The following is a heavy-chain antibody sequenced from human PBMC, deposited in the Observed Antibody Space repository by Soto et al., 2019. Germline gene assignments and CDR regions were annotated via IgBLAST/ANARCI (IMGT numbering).Heavy chain of an antibody. CDR1: GYTFPNYA. J-gene: IGHJ3*02. Sequence: QVQLVQSGAEVKKPGASVKVSCKASGYTFPNYAMHWVRQAPGQSLEWMGWINAGNGYTRYSQRFQGRVTITGDTSASTAYMELSSLRSEDTAVYYCAKYSENYGDAFDIWGQGTMVTVSS. CDR3: AKYSENYGDAFDI. CDR2: INAGNGYT. V-gene: IGHV1-3*01. D-gene: IGHD1-26*01.